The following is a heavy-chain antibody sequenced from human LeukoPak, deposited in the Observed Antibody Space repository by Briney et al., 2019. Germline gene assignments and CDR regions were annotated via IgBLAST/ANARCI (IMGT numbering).Heavy chain of an antibody. CDR1: GFTFSSYA. Sequence: GGSLRLSCAASGFTFSSYAMSWVRQAPGKGLEWVSAISGSGGSTYYADSVKGRFTISRDNSKNTLYLQMNSLRAEDTAVYYCAKGTYYDFWSGPGHWGQGTLATVSS. D-gene: IGHD3-3*01. CDR3: AKGTYYDFWSGPGH. CDR2: ISGSGGST. V-gene: IGHV3-23*01. J-gene: IGHJ4*02.